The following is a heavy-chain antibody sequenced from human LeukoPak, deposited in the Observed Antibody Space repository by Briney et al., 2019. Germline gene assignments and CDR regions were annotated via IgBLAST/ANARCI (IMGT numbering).Heavy chain of an antibody. V-gene: IGHV1-8*01. Sequence: ASVKVSCKASGYTFTSYDINWVRQATGQGLEWMGWMSPNSGNTGYAQKFQGRVTMTRNTSITTAYMELSSLRSEDTAVYYCARGPERSRYGSGSSWFDPWGQGTLVTVSS. D-gene: IGHD3-10*01. CDR1: GYTFTSYD. CDR2: MSPNSGNT. CDR3: ARGPERSRYGSGSSWFDP. J-gene: IGHJ5*02.